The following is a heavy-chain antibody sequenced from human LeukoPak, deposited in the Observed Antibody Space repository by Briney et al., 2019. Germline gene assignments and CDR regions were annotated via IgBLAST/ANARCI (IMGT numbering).Heavy chain of an antibody. D-gene: IGHD3-22*01. Sequence: GGSLRLSCAASGFTFSSYSMNWVRQAPGKGLEWVSSISSSSSYIYYADSVKGRFTISRDNAKNSLYLQMNSLRAEDTAAYYCARGYYYDSSGYSSPSLPPDYGGQEPLAPVSS. CDR1: GFTFSSYS. J-gene: IGHJ4*02. CDR2: ISSSSSYI. V-gene: IGHV3-21*01. CDR3: ARGYYYDSSGYSSPSLPPDY.